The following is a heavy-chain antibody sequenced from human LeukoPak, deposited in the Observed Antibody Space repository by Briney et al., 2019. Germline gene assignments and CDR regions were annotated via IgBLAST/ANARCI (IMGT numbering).Heavy chain of an antibody. CDR2: INWNGGST. CDR1: GFTFEDYG. Sequence: GGSLRLSCEASGFTFEDYGMSWVRQAPGKRLEWVSGINWNGGSTSYADSLKGRLTISRDNAKNSLYLQMNSLRAEDTALYYCARNSVSSGWPSYYFDNWGQGTLVTVSS. D-gene: IGHD6-19*01. J-gene: IGHJ4*02. V-gene: IGHV3-20*04. CDR3: ARNSVSSGWPSYYFDN.